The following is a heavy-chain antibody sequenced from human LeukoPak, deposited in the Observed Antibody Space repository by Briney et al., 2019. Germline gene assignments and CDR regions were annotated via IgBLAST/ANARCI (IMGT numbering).Heavy chain of an antibody. Sequence: PSETLSLTCTVSGGSISSYYWSWLRQSPGKGLEWIGHIYFSGRTTYNPSLGSRLTISADTSTSQLSLKLSSVTAADTAVYYCARHKPTGSYPLELWGQGTLVTVPS. D-gene: IGHD3-10*01. V-gene: IGHV4-59*08. CDR1: GGSISSYY. CDR3: ARHKPTGSYPLEL. J-gene: IGHJ4*02. CDR2: IYFSGRT.